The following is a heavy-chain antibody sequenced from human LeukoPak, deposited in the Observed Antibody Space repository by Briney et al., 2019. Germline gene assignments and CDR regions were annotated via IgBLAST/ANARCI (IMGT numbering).Heavy chain of an antibody. Sequence: GGSLRLSCAASGFTVSINYMNWVRQAPGKGLEWVSVIYNGGSIHYADSVKGRFTISSDNSQNTVYLQMNSLRAEDTAVYYCILTTVTTSVEYWGQGTLVTVSS. V-gene: IGHV3-53*01. CDR1: GFTVSINY. J-gene: IGHJ4*02. CDR2: IYNGGSI. D-gene: IGHD4-17*01. CDR3: ILTTVTTSVEY.